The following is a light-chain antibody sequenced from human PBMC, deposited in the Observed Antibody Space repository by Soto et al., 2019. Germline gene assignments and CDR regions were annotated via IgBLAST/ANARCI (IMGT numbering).Light chain of an antibody. CDR3: QQYNTHWP. V-gene: IGKV1-5*01. J-gene: IGKJ1*01. CDR2: NAS. CDR1: QSISTW. Sequence: DIESSVAHSTLSACVPDRVTISFRASQSISTWLAWYQQKPGKAPKFLIYNASSLESGVPSRFSGCGSGTEFTLTMRCLHPDDFATYYCQQYNTHWPCAQGTKVDI.